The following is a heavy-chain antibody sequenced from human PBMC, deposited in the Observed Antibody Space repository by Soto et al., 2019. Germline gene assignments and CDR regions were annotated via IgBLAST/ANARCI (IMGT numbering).Heavy chain of an antibody. CDR2: IYSGGST. V-gene: IGHV3-53*04. CDR3: ARGLPYYDILTGYQQNNWFDP. J-gene: IGHJ5*02. D-gene: IGHD3-9*01. Sequence: GGSLRLSCAASGFTVSSNYMSWVRQAPGKGLEWVSVIYSGGSTYYADSVKGRFTISRHNSKNTLYLQMNSLRAEDTAVYYCARGLPYYDILTGYQQNNWFDPWGQGTLVTVSS. CDR1: GFTVSSNY.